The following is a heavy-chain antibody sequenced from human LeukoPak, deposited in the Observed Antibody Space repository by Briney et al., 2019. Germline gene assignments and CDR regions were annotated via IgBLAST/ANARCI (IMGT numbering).Heavy chain of an antibody. CDR2: ISWNSGSA. J-gene: IGHJ4*02. CDR3: AKDRTYSAYAALDY. Sequence: GGSLRLSCAASGFTFDDYSMHWVRQAPGKGLEWVSGISWNSGSAGYADSVKGRFTVSRDSAKNSLYLQMNSLRTEDTALYYCAKDRTYSAYAALDYWGQGTLVTVSS. CDR1: GFTFDDYS. V-gene: IGHV3-9*01. D-gene: IGHD5-12*01.